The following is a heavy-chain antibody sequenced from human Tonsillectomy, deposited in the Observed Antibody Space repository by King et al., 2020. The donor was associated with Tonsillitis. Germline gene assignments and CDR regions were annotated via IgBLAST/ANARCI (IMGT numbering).Heavy chain of an antibody. D-gene: IGHD3-3*01. CDR1: GYSITSGYY. J-gene: IGHJ4*02. Sequence: QVQLQESGPGLVQPSETLSLTCTVSGYSITSGYYWGWIRQPPGKGLEWIGNIYHSGSTYYNPSLKSRVTISVDTSKNQFSLNLSSVTAADTAVYFCARTNDFWSGLYYFDYWGQGTLVTVSS. CDR3: ARTNDFWSGLYYFDY. V-gene: IGHV4-38-2*02. CDR2: IYHSGST.